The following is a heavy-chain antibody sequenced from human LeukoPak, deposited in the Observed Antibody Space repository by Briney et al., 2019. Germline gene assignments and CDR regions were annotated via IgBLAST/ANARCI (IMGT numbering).Heavy chain of an antibody. J-gene: IGHJ4*02. CDR1: GFTFTSYA. CDR3: ARDPDSSGWYRFDY. D-gene: IGHD6-19*01. Sequence: PGRSLRLSCAASGFTFTSYAMHWVRQAPGKGLEWVAIISSDRLNIYYADSMKGRFTISRDNSMNTLYLQMNSLRAEDTAVYFCARDPDSSGWYRFDYWGQGTLVTASS. CDR2: ISSDRLNI. V-gene: IGHV3-30*01.